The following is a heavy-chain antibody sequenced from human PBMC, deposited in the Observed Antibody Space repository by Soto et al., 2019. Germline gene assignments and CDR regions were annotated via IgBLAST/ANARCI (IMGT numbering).Heavy chain of an antibody. D-gene: IGHD2-15*01. V-gene: IGHV4-59*08. J-gene: IGHJ3*02. CDR3: ASRLCYCPGGSCYDAFYI. CDR1: GGSISSYY. Sequence: QVQLQESGPGLVKPSETLSLTCTVSGGSISSYYWSWIRQPPGKGLEWIGYIYYSGTTNYNPSLNSQVNISVERSKSQFSLQMSSVTAADTAVDYCASRLCYCPGGSCYDAFYIWGQGKMVPVSS. CDR2: IYYSGTT.